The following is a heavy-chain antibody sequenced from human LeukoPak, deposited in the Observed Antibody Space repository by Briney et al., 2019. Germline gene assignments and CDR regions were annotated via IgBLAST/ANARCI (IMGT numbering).Heavy chain of an antibody. CDR1: GGSFSGYY. CDR3: ARGRRYCSSTSCSTNWFDP. V-gene: IGHV4-34*01. CDR2: INHSGST. Sequence: SETLSLTCAVYGGSFSGYYWSWIRQPPGKGLEWIGEINHSGSTNYNPSLKSRVTISVDTSKNQFSLKLSSVTAADTAVYYSARGRRYCSSTSCSTNWFDPWGQGTLVTVSS. D-gene: IGHD2-2*01. J-gene: IGHJ5*02.